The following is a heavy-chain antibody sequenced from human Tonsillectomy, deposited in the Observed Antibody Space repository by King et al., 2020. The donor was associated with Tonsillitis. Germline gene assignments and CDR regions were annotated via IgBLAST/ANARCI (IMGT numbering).Heavy chain of an antibody. D-gene: IGHD6-25*01. CDR1: GFSFTSGYY. Sequence: QLQESGPGLVKPSETLSLTCAVSGFSFTSGYYWGWIRQPPGKGLEWIGSIYHSGSTYYNPSLKSRVTISLDTSKNQFSLKLSSVTAADTAVYYCARVMSAAGNFDIWGPGTMVTVSS. CDR3: ARVMSAAGNFDI. J-gene: IGHJ3*02. V-gene: IGHV4-38-2*01. CDR2: IYHSGST.